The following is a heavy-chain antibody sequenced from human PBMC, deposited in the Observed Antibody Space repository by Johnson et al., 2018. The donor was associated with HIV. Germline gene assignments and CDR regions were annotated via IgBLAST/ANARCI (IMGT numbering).Heavy chain of an antibody. Sequence: QVQLVESGGGVVQPGTSLRLSCAASGFTFGIYDMHWVRQAPGKGLAWVALISYDGSNEYYGDSVKGRFSISRDNSKKKLYLQMNSLRPEDTAVYYCAKDRAEVVVVHDALDMWGQGTMVTVSS. D-gene: IGHD3-22*01. CDR1: GFTFGIYD. V-gene: IGHV3-30*18. CDR2: ISYDGSNE. J-gene: IGHJ3*02. CDR3: AKDRAEVVVVHDALDM.